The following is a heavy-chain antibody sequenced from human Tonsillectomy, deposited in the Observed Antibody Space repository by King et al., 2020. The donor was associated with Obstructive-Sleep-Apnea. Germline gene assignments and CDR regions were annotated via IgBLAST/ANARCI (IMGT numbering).Heavy chain of an antibody. Sequence: QLQESGPGLVKPSETLSLTCTVSGGSISSSSYYWGWIRQPPGKGLEWIGSIYYSGSTYYNPSLKSRVTISVDTSKNQFSLKLSSVTAADTAGYYCARDYQSGLNWFDPWGQGTLVTVSS. V-gene: IGHV4-39*07. CDR1: GGSISSSSYY. D-gene: IGHD3-10*01. CDR3: ARDYQSGLNWFDP. J-gene: IGHJ5*02. CDR2: IYYSGST.